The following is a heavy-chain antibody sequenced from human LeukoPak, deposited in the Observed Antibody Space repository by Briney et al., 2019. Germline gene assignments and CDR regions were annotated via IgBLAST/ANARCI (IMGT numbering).Heavy chain of an antibody. CDR1: GDSFSGHY. V-gene: IGHV4-34*01. J-gene: IGHJ4*02. CDR2: ITDAERT. CDR3: VRRSRVAMPNALDLISDF. D-gene: IGHD6-13*01. Sequence: SETLSLTCAVYGDSFSGHYWSWIRQPPGKGLEWIGEITDAERTSYSPSLKSRATISVVPSQRQFSLELDSVTAADTAIYYCVRRSRVAMPNALDLISDFWGQGTLVTVSS.